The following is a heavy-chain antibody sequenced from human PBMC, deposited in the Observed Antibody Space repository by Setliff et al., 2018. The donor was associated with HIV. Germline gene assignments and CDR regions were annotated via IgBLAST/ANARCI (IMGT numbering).Heavy chain of an antibody. J-gene: IGHJ5*02. D-gene: IGHD3-3*01. CDR1: GDSINTPFW. CDR2: VTNTGDT. Sequence: PSETLSLTCTVSGDSINTPFWWSWIRQPAGKGLEWIGRVTNTGDTSYNPSLKSRVTISMDTSKNLFSLKLTSVTAADTAVYFCAKGSGPPWFDPWGQGTPVTVSS. V-gene: IGHV4-4*07. CDR3: AKGSGPPWFDP.